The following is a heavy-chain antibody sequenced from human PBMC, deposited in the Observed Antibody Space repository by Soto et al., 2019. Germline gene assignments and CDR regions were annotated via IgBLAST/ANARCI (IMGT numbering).Heavy chain of an antibody. Sequence: GGSLRLSCAASGFTLSGYAMDWVRQAPGKVLVFVSGIISNVFCIYYANSVQGSFPFSRDNSKNTVFLQMGSLRLEDLAVYYCARRARPDFYYMDVWGKGTTVTVSS. CDR2: IISNVFCI. J-gene: IGHJ6*03. CDR1: GFTLSGYA. CDR3: ARRARPDFYYMDV. D-gene: IGHD6-6*01. V-gene: IGHV3-64*01.